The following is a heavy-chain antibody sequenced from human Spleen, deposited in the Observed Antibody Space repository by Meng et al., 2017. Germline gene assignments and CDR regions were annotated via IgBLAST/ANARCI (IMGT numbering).Heavy chain of an antibody. J-gene: IGHJ4*02. V-gene: IGHV3-33*01. CDR2: IWYDGSNK. D-gene: IGHD1-26*01. Sequence: GESLKISCAASGFTFSSYGMHWVRQAPGKGLEWVAVIWYDGSNKYYADSVKGRFTISRDNSKNTLYLQMNSLRAEDTAVYYCARYRYSGSSWDYYFDYWGQGTLVTVSS. CDR1: GFTFSSYG. CDR3: ARYRYSGSSWDYYFDY.